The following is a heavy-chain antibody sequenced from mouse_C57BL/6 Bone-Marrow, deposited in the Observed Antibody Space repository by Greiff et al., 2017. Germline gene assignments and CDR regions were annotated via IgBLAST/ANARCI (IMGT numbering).Heavy chain of an antibody. V-gene: IGHV1-69*01. CDR2: IDPSDSYT. D-gene: IGHD1-1*01. J-gene: IGHJ4*01. CDR1: GYTFTSYW. Sequence: QVQLQQPGAELVMPGASVKLSCKASGYTFTSYWMHWVKQRPGQGLEWIGEIDPSDSYTNYNQKFKGKFTLTVDKSSSTAYMQLSSLTSEDSAVYYGASDYSSQTPYAMDDWGQGTSVTVSS. CDR3: ASDYSSQTPYAMDD.